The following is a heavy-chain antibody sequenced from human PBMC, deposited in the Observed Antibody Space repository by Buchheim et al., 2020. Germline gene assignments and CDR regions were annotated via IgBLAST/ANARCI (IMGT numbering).Heavy chain of an antibody. CDR1: GFTFSSYS. CDR3: ARDGSSGWSLYYYYGMDV. Sequence: EVQLVESGGGLVQPGGSLRLSCAASGFTFSSYSMNWVRQAPGKGLEWVSYISSSSSTIYYADSVKGRFTISRDNANNSLYLQMNSLRAEDTAVYYCARDGSSGWSLYYYYGMDVWGQGTT. J-gene: IGHJ6*02. D-gene: IGHD6-19*01. V-gene: IGHV3-48*01. CDR2: ISSSSSTI.